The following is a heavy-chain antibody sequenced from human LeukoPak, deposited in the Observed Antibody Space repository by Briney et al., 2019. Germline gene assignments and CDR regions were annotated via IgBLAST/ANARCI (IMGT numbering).Heavy chain of an antibody. CDR3: VRYCRSDTCNGYYYYGMDI. CDR2: IHDSGST. Sequence: SETLSLTCTVSGGSVTSYYWSWIRQPPGKGMEWIGYIHDSGSTNYNPSLTSRVTMSLDTSKNQVSLKLSSVTAADTAVYYCVRYCRSDTCNGYYYYGMDIWGQGTTVTVSS. J-gene: IGHJ6*02. D-gene: IGHD2-15*01. CDR1: GGSVTSYY. V-gene: IGHV4-59*02.